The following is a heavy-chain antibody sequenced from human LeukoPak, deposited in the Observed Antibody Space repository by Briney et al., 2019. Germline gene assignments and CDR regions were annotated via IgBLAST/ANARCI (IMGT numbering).Heavy chain of an antibody. CDR3: AVLEGDYYDSS. CDR1: GFTVSSNY. J-gene: IGHJ3*01. D-gene: IGHD3-22*01. V-gene: IGHV3-66*01. Sequence: GGSLRLSCAASGFTVSSNYMSWVRQAPGKGLEWVSVIYSGGSTYYADSVKGRFTISRDNAKNTLYLQMNSLRAEDTAVYYCAVLEGDYYDSSWGQGTMVTASS. CDR2: IYSGGST.